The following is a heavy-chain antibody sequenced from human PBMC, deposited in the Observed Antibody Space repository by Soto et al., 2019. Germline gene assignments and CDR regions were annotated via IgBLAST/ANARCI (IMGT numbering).Heavy chain of an antibody. CDR3: AKDYDFWSSPASDGMDV. D-gene: IGHD3-3*01. V-gene: IGHV3-30*18. Sequence: QVQLVESGGGVVQPGRSLRLTCVASGFTFSNYGMHWVRQAPGKGLEWLTLISFDGSNKFDSDSVNGRFTISRDNSKNTLYRQMNNLRTEDTAVYYCAKDYDFWSSPASDGMDVWGQGATVTFSS. CDR1: GFTFSNYG. J-gene: IGHJ6*02. CDR2: ISFDGSNK.